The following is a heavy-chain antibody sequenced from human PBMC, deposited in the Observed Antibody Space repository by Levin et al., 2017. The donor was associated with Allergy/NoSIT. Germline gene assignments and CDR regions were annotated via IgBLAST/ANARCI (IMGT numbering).Heavy chain of an antibody. D-gene: IGHD1-14*01. J-gene: IGHJ4*02. CDR2: IYSGGGT. Sequence: GGSLRLSCAVSGFTVRTNYMNWVRQAPGKGREWVSVIYSGGGTYYANSVKGRFTRSRDNSKNTPYLQMNSLGPEDTAVYFCARGTFPTGYLGYWGLGTLFTVSS. CDR3: ARGTFPTGYLGY. V-gene: IGHV3-66*02. CDR1: GFTVRTNY.